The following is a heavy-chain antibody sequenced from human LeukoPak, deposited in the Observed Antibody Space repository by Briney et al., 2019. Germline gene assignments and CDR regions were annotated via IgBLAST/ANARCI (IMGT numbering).Heavy chain of an antibody. CDR1: GFTFSSYA. CDR2: ISSNGGRT. V-gene: IGHV3-64*01. Sequence: GGSLRLSCAASGFTFSSYAMHWVRQAPGKGLEYVPAISSNGGRTYYANSVKGRFTISRDNSKNTLYLQMGSLRAEDMAVYYCARSASMTTVTTGWFDPWGQGTLVTVSS. J-gene: IGHJ5*02. CDR3: ARSASMTTVTTGWFDP. D-gene: IGHD4-17*01.